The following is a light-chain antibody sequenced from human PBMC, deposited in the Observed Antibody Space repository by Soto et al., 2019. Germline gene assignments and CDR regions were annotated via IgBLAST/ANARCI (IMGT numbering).Light chain of an antibody. CDR2: KVS. CDR1: QSLVYSDGNTY. CDR3: IQGTHWRALT. Sequence: DVVMTQSPLSLPVTLGQPASTSCRSSQSLVYSDGNTYLNWFQQRPGQSPRRLIYKVSNRDSVVPDRFSGSGSGTDFTLKISRVEAEDVGLYYCIQGTHWRALTFGGGTKVEIK. J-gene: IGKJ4*01. V-gene: IGKV2-30*01.